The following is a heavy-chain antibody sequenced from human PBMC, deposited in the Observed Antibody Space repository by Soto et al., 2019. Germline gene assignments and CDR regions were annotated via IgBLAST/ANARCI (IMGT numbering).Heavy chain of an antibody. J-gene: IGHJ4*02. CDR1: GLPFSSYD. CDR3: ARVPLYGDYGHQYFDY. CDR2: IGTAGDT. Sequence: GGSLRLSCAASGLPFSSYDMHLVSTAPGKGLEWVSAIGTAGDTYYPDSVKGRFTISRDNAKNSLYLQMNSLRDEDTAVYYCARVPLYGDYGHQYFDYWGQGTLVTVSS. V-gene: IGHV3-13*04. D-gene: IGHD4-17*01.